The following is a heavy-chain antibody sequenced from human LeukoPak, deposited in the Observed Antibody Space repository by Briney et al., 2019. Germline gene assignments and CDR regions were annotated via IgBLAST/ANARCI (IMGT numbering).Heavy chain of an antibody. Sequence: PSETLSLTCAVSGGSISSSNWWSRVRQPPGKGLEWIGEIYHSGSTNYNPSLKSRVTISVDKSKNQFSLKLSSVTAADTAVYYCARVALGYSSGWYNFDYWGQGTLVTVSS. CDR3: ARVALGYSSGWYNFDY. CDR1: GGSISSSNW. J-gene: IGHJ4*02. V-gene: IGHV4-4*02. D-gene: IGHD6-19*01. CDR2: IYHSGST.